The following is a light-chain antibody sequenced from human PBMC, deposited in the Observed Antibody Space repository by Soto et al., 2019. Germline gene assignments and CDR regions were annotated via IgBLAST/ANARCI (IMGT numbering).Light chain of an antibody. CDR1: QSLSGW. Sequence: DIQMTQSPSTLSASVGDRVTITCRASQSLSGWLAWYQQKPGKAPKLLIYKASSLESGVPSRFSGSASGTEFTLNISRLQPDDSATYYCQQYNRLYPFCQGTKVDIX. J-gene: IGKJ2*01. CDR2: KAS. CDR3: QQYNRLYP. V-gene: IGKV1-5*03.